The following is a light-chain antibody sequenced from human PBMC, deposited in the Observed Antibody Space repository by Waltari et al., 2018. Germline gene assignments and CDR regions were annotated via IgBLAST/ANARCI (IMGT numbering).Light chain of an antibody. Sequence: DIVLTQSPASLALSPGERATPSCRASQSVSSYLARYQQKPGQAPRLLIYDASNRATGIPARFSGSGSGTDFTLTISSLEPEDFAVYYCQQRRDWPITFGQGTRLEIK. CDR2: DAS. CDR3: QQRRDWPIT. J-gene: IGKJ5*01. V-gene: IGKV3-11*01. CDR1: QSVSSY.